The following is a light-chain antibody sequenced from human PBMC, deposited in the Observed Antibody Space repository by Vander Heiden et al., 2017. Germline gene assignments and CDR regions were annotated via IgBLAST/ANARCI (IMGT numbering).Light chain of an antibody. Sequence: DIQMTQSPSSLSASVGDRVAITCRASQSISNYLNWYQQKPGKAPKLLISGASSLQSGVPSRFSGSGSGTDFTLTISSLQPEDFATYYCQQSDSTPRTFGQGTKVEIK. CDR3: QQSDSTPRT. V-gene: IGKV1-39*01. CDR2: GAS. J-gene: IGKJ2*02. CDR1: QSISNY.